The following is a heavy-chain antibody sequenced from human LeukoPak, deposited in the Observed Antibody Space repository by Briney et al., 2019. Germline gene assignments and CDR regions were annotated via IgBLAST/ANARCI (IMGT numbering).Heavy chain of an antibody. CDR2: IYTSGST. CDR3: ARDLSPYTHHYYDSSGYYY. CDR1: GGSISSYY. Sequence: SETLSLTCTVSGGSISSYYWSWIRQPAGKGLEWIGRIYTSGSTNYNPSLKSRVTMSVDTSKNQFSLKLSSVTAADTAVYYCARDLSPYTHHYYDSSGYYYWGQGTLVTVSS. V-gene: IGHV4-4*07. D-gene: IGHD3-22*01. J-gene: IGHJ4*02.